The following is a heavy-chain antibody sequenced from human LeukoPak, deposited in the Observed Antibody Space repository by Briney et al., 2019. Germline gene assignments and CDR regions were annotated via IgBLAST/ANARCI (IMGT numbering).Heavy chain of an antibody. CDR2: INPDGSTT. Sequence: GGSLRLSCAASGFTFSSYWMHWVRQAPEKGLVWVSRINPDGSTTTYADSVEGRFTISRDNARNTLYLQMNSLRVEDTAVYYCARVGVGSYHFDDWGQGTLVTVSS. V-gene: IGHV3-74*01. CDR1: GFTFSSYW. J-gene: IGHJ4*02. CDR3: ARVGVGSYHFDD. D-gene: IGHD3-10*01.